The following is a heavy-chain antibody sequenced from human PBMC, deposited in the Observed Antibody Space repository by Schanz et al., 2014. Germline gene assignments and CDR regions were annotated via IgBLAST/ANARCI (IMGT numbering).Heavy chain of an antibody. Sequence: QAQLVQSGAEVKRPGASVKVSCKASGYTFTSYDIGWVRQAPGKGFEWMGWMNPNSDKTGFPQKFQGRVTMTRTISESTAYMELSSLRSEDTAVYYCARLRAGPFYFDYWGQGTLVTVSS. CDR1: GYTFTSYD. V-gene: IGHV1-8*01. J-gene: IGHJ4*02. D-gene: IGHD6-19*01. CDR2: MNPNSDKT. CDR3: ARLRAGPFYFDY.